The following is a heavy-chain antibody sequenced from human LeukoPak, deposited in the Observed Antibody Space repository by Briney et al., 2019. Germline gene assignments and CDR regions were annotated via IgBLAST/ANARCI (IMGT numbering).Heavy chain of an antibody. V-gene: IGHV3-21*01. CDR2: ISSSSSYI. J-gene: IGHJ6*04. Sequence: GGSLRLSCAASGFTFSSYSMNWVRQAPGKGLEWVSSISSSSSYIYYADSVKGRFTISRDNAKNSLYLQMNSLRAEDTAVYYCAELGITTIGGVWGKGTTVTISS. CDR1: GFTFSSYS. D-gene: IGHD3-10*02. CDR3: AELGITTIGGV.